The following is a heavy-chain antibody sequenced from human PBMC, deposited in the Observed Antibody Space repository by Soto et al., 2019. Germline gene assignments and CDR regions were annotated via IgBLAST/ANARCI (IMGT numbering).Heavy chain of an antibody. CDR1: GFAYSNFF. D-gene: IGHD5-12*01. CDR3: ERDKSGTADY. J-gene: IGHJ4*02. Sequence: GGSLRLSVKPSGFAYSNFFMHWVLQAPVKVLVWGSLIDSDGRTTHYADSVKGRFTISRDNAKNTLYLQMNSLRAEDSAVYYCERDKSGTADYWGQETLVTVSS. CDR2: IDSDGRTT. V-gene: IGHV3-74*01.